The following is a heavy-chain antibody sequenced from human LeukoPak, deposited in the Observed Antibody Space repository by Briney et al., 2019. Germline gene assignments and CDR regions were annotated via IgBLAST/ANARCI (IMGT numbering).Heavy chain of an antibody. J-gene: IGHJ3*01. Sequence: SETLSLTCSVSGDSLGIYKWSWIRQPPGKGLEWIAHISSSGSPIYNPSLMSRVSMSVDTSKNQFSLRLTSVTAADTAVYYCAREWSGFDFWGQGTTVTVSS. CDR3: AREWSGFDF. CDR1: GDSLGIYK. V-gene: IGHV4-59*01. D-gene: IGHD2-15*01. CDR2: ISSSGSP.